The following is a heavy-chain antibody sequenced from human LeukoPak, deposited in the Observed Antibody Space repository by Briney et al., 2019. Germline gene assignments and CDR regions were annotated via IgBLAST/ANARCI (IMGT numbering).Heavy chain of an antibody. J-gene: IGHJ4*02. CDR2: IYSGTKT. CDR1: GFTFSTYG. D-gene: IGHD5-24*01. Sequence: GGSLILSCAASGFTFSTYGMHWVRQAPGKGLEWVSLIYSGTKTYYADSVKGRFTISRDNSKNTLYLQMNSLRAEDTAVYYCARGDGSFDYWGQGILVTVSS. V-gene: IGHV3-NL1*01. CDR3: ARGDGSFDY.